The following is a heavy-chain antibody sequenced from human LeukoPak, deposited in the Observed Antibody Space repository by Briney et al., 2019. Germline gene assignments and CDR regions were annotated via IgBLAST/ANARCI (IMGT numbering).Heavy chain of an antibody. J-gene: IGHJ4*02. V-gene: IGHV3-23*01. CDR1: GFTFSSYG. CDR3: ARWGSEVATMSYYYDSSGYYFDY. CDR2: ISGSGGST. D-gene: IGHD3-22*01. Sequence: GGSLRLSCAASGFTFSSYGLSWVRQAPGKGLEWVSTISGSGGSTYYADSVKGRFTISRDNSKNTLYLQMNSLRAEDTAVYYCARWGSEVATMSYYYDSSGYYFDYWGQGTLVTVSS.